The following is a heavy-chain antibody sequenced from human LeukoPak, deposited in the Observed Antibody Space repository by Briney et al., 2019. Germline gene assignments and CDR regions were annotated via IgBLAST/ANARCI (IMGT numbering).Heavy chain of an antibody. J-gene: IGHJ4*02. CDR3: AKDGLLWFGELLQYYFDY. CDR2: ISSDGSID. Sequence: GRSLRLSCAASGFTFSRHGMHWVCQAPGKGLEWVAVISSDGSIDYYADSVKGRFSISRDNSKNTLYLQMNSLRAEDTAVHYCAKDGLLWFGELLQYYFDYWGQGTLVTVSS. V-gene: IGHV3-30*18. D-gene: IGHD3-10*01. CDR1: GFTFSRHG.